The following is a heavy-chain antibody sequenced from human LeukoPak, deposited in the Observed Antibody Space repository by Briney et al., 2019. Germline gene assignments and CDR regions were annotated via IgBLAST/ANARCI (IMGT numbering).Heavy chain of an antibody. CDR2: ISGSGGST. D-gene: IGHD3-10*01. V-gene: IGHV3-23*01. CDR1: GFTFFNYA. CDR3: AGRGSGSYFDY. Sequence: GGSLRLSCVASGFTFFNYAMSWVRQAPGKGLEWVSLISGSGGSTYYADSVKGRFIISRDNSKNTLYLQMHSLRAEDTAVYYCAGRGSGSYFDYWGQGTLVTVSS. J-gene: IGHJ4*02.